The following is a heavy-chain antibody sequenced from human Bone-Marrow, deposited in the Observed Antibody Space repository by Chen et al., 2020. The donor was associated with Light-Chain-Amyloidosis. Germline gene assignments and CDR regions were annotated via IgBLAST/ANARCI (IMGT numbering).Heavy chain of an antibody. Sequence: QVQLVQSGDEVKKPGSSVKVSCKASGGTFSSYAISWVRQAPGQGLEWMGGIIPIFGTANYAQKFQGRVTITADESTSTAYMELSSLRSEDTAVYYCARPDLGIVGATMAYYYGMDVWGQGTTVTVSS. CDR3: ARPDLGIVGATMAYYYGMDV. J-gene: IGHJ6*02. CDR1: GGTFSSYA. CDR2: IIPIFGTA. D-gene: IGHD1-26*01. V-gene: IGHV1-69*01.